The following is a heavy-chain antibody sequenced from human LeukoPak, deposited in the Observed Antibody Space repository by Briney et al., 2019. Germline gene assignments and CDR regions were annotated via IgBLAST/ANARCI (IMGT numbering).Heavy chain of an antibody. CDR3: ARACGGGCYSTFGF. CDR2: ISSSGDST. Sequence: PGGSLRLSCAATGFTFTNYGMTWFRQAPGKGLEWVSTISSSGDSTYYVDSLKGRFTVSRDNSKNTLYLHMNSLRAEDTAVYYCARACGGGCYSTFGFWGQGTLVTVSS. V-gene: IGHV3-23*01. D-gene: IGHD2-21*02. J-gene: IGHJ4*02. CDR1: GFTFTNYG.